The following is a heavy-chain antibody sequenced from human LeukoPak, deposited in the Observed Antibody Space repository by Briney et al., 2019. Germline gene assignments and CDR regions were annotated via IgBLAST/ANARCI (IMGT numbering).Heavy chain of an antibody. CDR2: IRSKLYGGTT. CDR1: GFPFGDYA. J-gene: IGHJ4*02. V-gene: IGHV3-49*04. D-gene: IGHD3-22*01. CDR3: SRPRRLGYDSSV. Sequence: PGRSLRLSCRTSGFPFGDYAMTWVRQAPGKGLEWVGFIRSKLYGGTTEYAASVKGRFTISRDDSKRIAYLQMNSLKTEDTAVYYCSRPRRLGYDSSVWGQGTLVTVSS.